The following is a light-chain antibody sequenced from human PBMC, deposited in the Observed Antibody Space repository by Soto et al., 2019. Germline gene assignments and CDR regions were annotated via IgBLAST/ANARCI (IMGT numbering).Light chain of an antibody. V-gene: IGKV3-20*01. J-gene: IGKJ1*01. CDR1: QSVSSSY. CDR3: QQYENVPRT. CDR2: GAS. Sequence: EIVLTQSPGTLSLSPGERATLSCRASQSVSSSYLAWYQQKPGQAPRLLIYGASSRATGISDRFSGSGSGTDFTLTISRLEPEDFATYYCQQYENVPRTFGQGTKVEIK.